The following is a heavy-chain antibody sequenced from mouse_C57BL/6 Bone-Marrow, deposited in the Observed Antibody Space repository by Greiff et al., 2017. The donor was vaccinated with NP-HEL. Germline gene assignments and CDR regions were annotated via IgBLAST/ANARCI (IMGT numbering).Heavy chain of an antibody. Sequence: QVHVKQSGAELVKPGASVKMSCKASGYTFTSYWITWVKQRPGQGLEWIGDIYPGSGSTNYNEKFKSKATLTVDTSSSTAYMQLSSLTSEDSAVYYCARYPIGGLRLFDYWGQGTTLTVSS. J-gene: IGHJ2*01. CDR2: IYPGSGST. V-gene: IGHV1-55*01. CDR3: ARYPIGGLRLFDY. D-gene: IGHD2-2*01. CDR1: GYTFTSYW.